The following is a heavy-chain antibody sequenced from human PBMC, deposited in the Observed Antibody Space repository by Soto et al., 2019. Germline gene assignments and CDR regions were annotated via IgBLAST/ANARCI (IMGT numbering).Heavy chain of an antibody. CDR3: ARDRKAARRSYYYYGMDV. D-gene: IGHD6-6*01. V-gene: IGHV3-33*01. Sequence: QVQLVESGGGVVQPGRSLRLSCAASGFTFSSYGMHWVRQAPGKGLEWVAVIWYDGSNKYYADSVKGRFTISRDNSKKTLYLKMNRLRDEDTAEYYGARDRKAARRSYYYYGMDVWGQGTTVTVSS. CDR2: IWYDGSNK. CDR1: GFTFSSYG. J-gene: IGHJ6*02.